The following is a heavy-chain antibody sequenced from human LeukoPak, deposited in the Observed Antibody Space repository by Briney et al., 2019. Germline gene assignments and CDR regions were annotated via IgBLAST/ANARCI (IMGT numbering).Heavy chain of an antibody. D-gene: IGHD6-19*01. V-gene: IGHV3-7*01. Sequence: GGSLRLSCAASGFTFPIYWMTWVRQDPGKGLEWVGIIKNDGSEAYYGDSVKGRFTISRDNAKNSLYLQMSSLRADDTAVYFCARDGDSGWSLSHWGQGTLVTVSS. CDR3: ARDGDSGWSLSH. J-gene: IGHJ4*02. CDR1: GFTFPIYW. CDR2: IKNDGSEA.